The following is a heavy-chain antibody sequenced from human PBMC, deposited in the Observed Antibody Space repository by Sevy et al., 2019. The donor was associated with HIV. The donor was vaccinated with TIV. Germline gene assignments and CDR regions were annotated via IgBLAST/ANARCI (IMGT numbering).Heavy chain of an antibody. CDR3: ASQRGGYERLYYFDY. V-gene: IGHV3-48*01. CDR1: GFSFSIYS. D-gene: IGHD5-12*01. CDR2: MSNTGSTI. Sequence: GGSLRLSCAASGFSFSIYSMNWVRQAPGRGLEWVSYMSNTGSTIHYADSGKGRFTISRDKAKNSLYLQMNSLRAEDTAVYYCASQRGGYERLYYFDYWGQGTLVTVSS. J-gene: IGHJ4*02.